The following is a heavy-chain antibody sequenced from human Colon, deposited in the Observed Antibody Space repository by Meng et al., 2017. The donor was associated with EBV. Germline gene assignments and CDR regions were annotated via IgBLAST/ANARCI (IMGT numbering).Heavy chain of an antibody. CDR2: IYYSGST. CDR1: GGSISSGDYY. CDR3: ARDRGGLGAFDY. V-gene: IGHV4-30-4*01. D-gene: IGHD5-12*01. Sequence: QVQLQESGPGLGKPPQTLSLTCTVSGGSISSGDYYWSWIRQPPGKGLEWIGYIYYSGSTYYNPSLKSRVTISVDTSKNQFSLKLSSVTAADTAVYYCARDRGGLGAFDYWGQGTLVTVSS. J-gene: IGHJ4*02.